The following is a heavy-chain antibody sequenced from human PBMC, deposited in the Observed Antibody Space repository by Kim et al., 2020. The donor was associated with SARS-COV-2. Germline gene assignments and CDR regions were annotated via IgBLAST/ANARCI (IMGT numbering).Heavy chain of an antibody. CDR3: ARVPKQEAAGTHFDY. J-gene: IGHJ4*02. V-gene: IGHV4-34*01. D-gene: IGHD6-13*01. CDR1: GGSFSGYY. Sequence: SETLSLTCAVYGGSFSGYYWSWIRQPPGKGLEWIGEINHSGSTNYNPSLKSRVTISVDTSKNQFSLKLSSVTAADTAVYYCARVPKQEAAGTHFDYWGQGTLVTVSS. CDR2: INHSGST.